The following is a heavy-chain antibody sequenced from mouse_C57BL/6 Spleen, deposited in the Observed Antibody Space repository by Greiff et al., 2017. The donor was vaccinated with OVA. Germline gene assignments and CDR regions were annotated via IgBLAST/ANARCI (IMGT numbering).Heavy chain of an antibody. D-gene: IGHD1-1*01. CDR1: GYTFTSYW. Sequence: QVQLQQPGAELVRPGTSVKLSCKASGYTFTSYWMHWVKQRPGQGLEWIGVIDPSDSYTNYNQKFKGKATLTVDTSSSTAYMQLSSLTSEDSAVYYCARAVVATEGFDYWGQGTTLTVSS. CDR3: ARAVVATEGFDY. CDR2: IDPSDSYT. V-gene: IGHV1-59*01. J-gene: IGHJ2*01.